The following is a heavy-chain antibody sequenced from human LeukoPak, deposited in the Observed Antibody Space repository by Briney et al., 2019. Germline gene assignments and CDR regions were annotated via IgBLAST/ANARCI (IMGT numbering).Heavy chain of an antibody. Sequence: GGSLRLSCAASGFTFSSCAMSWVRQAPGKGLEWVSAISGSGGSTYYADSVKGRFTISRDNSKNTLYPQMNSLRAEDTAVYYCATPGENMVRGVIIPYFDYWGQGTLVTVSS. CDR1: GFTFSSCA. V-gene: IGHV3-23*01. CDR3: ATPGENMVRGVIIPYFDY. D-gene: IGHD3-10*01. CDR2: ISGSGGST. J-gene: IGHJ4*02.